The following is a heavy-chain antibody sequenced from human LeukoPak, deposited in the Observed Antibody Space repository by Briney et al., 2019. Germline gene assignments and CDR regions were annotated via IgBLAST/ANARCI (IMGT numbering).Heavy chain of an antibody. CDR2: IKHDGSEK. V-gene: IGHV3-7*01. J-gene: IGHJ3*02. D-gene: IGHD2/OR15-2a*01. CDR3: ARYIVQDAFDI. CDR1: GFTFSSYW. Sequence: GGSLRLSCAASGFTFSSYWMSWVRQAPGKGLGWVANIKHDGSEKYYVDSVKGLFTISRANAKNSLYLQMNTLRAEDTAVYYCARYIVQDAFDIWGQGTMATVSS.